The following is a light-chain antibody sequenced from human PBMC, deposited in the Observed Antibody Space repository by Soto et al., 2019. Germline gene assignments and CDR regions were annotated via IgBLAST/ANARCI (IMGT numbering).Light chain of an antibody. CDR1: QSVTNSY. V-gene: IGKV3-20*01. CDR2: GAS. J-gene: IGKJ1*01. Sequence: IFVPQSLVPVSLATGERATLSGRSSQSVTNSYLAWYQQKPGQAPRLLIYGASSRATGIPDRFSGSGSGTDFTLTISRLEPEDFAMYYCQQYGSSPRTFGQGTKVDVK. CDR3: QQYGSSPRT.